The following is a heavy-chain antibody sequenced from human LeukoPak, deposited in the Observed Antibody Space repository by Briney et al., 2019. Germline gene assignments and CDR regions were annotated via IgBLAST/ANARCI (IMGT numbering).Heavy chain of an antibody. CDR2: IYYSGST. Sequence: SETLSLTCTVSGDSISSYYWSWIRQPPGRGLEWIGYIYYSGSTNYNPSLKSRVTILIDTSKNQFSLKLSSVTAADTAVYYCARKVTRKGGDAFDIWGQGTMVTVSS. CDR3: ARKVTRKGGDAFDI. CDR1: GDSISSYY. J-gene: IGHJ3*02. V-gene: IGHV4-59*01. D-gene: IGHD2-21*02.